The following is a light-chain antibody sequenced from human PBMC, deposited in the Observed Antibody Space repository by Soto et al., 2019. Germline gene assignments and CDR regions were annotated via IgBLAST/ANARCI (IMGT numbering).Light chain of an antibody. CDR3: YSYADGSIYF. J-gene: IGLJ1*01. CDR2: YVD. CDR1: SRDVGAYDY. V-gene: IGLV2-14*03. Sequence: QSVLTQPASVSGSPGQSITISCTGTSRDVGAYDYVSWYLQYPDKAPQLLIYYVDHRPSGVSSRFSGSKSGNTASLTISGLQAEAEGDYCCYSYADGSIYFFGTGTKLTVL.